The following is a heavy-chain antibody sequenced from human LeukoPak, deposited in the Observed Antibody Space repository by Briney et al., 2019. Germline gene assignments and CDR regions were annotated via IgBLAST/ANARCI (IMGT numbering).Heavy chain of an antibody. V-gene: IGHV1-46*01. CDR3: ARARGAGLRYFDWLPSLYNWFDP. CDR1: GYTFTSNH. Sequence: ASVKVSCKASGYTFTSNHIHCVRQAPGQGLEWMGVINPSGDSTSYAQKFQGRVTMTRDTSTSTAYMELSSLRSEDTAVYYCARARGAGLRYFDWLPSLYNWFDPWGQGTLVTVSS. CDR2: INPSGDST. J-gene: IGHJ5*02. D-gene: IGHD3-9*01.